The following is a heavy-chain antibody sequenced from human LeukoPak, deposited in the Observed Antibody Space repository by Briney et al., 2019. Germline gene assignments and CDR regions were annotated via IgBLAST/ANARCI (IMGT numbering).Heavy chain of an antibody. Sequence: GGSLRLSCAASGVTVSSNYMSWVRQAPGKGLEWVSVIYSGGSTYYADSVKGRFTISRDNSKNTVYLQMKSLRAEDTAVYYCAKPRHSVNWFDPWGQGTLVTVSS. CDR1: GVTVSSNY. CDR3: AKPRHSVNWFDP. D-gene: IGHD6-13*01. V-gene: IGHV3-66*04. CDR2: IYSGGST. J-gene: IGHJ5*02.